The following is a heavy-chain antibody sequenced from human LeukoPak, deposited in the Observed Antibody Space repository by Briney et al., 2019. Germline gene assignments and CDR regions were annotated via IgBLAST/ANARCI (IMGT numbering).Heavy chain of an antibody. CDR1: GYTFTGYY. V-gene: IGHV1-2*02. Sequence: APVKVSCKASGYTFTGYYMHWVRQPPGQGLEWMGWINPNSGGTNYAQKFQGRVTMTRDTSISTAYMELSRLRSDDTAVYYCARDLYGQWLVQGGYWGQGTLVTVSS. D-gene: IGHD6-19*01. CDR3: ARDLYGQWLVQGGY. CDR2: INPNSGGT. J-gene: IGHJ4*02.